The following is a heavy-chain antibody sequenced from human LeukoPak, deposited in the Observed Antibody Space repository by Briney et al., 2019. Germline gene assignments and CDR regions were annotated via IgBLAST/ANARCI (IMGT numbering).Heavy chain of an antibody. CDR3: ARVVGATLSH. Sequence: SETLSLTCTVSGGSISSSSYYWSWIRQPAGKGLEWIGRIYTSGSTNYNPSLKSRVTISVDTSKNQFSLKLNSVTAADTAVYYCARVVGATLSHWGQGTLVTVSS. CDR1: GGSISSSSYY. D-gene: IGHD1-26*01. J-gene: IGHJ4*02. V-gene: IGHV4-61*02. CDR2: IYTSGST.